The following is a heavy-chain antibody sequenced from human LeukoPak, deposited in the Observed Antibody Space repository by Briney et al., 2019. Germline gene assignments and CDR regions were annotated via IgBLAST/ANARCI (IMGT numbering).Heavy chain of an antibody. V-gene: IGHV4-34*01. J-gene: IGHJ4*02. CDR3: ARPHYCSSTTCSGPLDF. D-gene: IGHD5/OR15-5a*01. CDR1: GGSLTSYY. Sequence: SETLSLTCAVYGGSLTSYYSSWVRQTPGGGRGWIGEIDERGRTVYSPSFRSRVTISVDTSKNQFSLQMRFVTAADTAVYYCARPHYCSSTTCSGPLDFWGQGTQVTVSS. CDR2: IDERGRT.